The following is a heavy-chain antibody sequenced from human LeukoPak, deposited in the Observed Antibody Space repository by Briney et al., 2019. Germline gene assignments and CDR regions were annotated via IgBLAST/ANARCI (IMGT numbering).Heavy chain of an antibody. CDR1: GFTFSNYW. V-gene: IGHV3-74*01. Sequence: PGGSLRLSCAASGFTFSNYWMHWVRQAPGKGLVWVSRISSDESITCYADSVKGRFTISRDNAKNTLFLQMNGLRAEDTAVYYCARVSLSSGCLSNWGQGTLVTVSS. CDR3: ARVSLSSGCLSN. D-gene: IGHD6-19*01. J-gene: IGHJ4*02. CDR2: ISSDESIT.